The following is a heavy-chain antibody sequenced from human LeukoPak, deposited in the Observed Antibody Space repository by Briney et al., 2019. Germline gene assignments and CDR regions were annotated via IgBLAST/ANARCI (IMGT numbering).Heavy chain of an antibody. D-gene: IGHD6-13*01. CDR3: ARDRSQQLANHGWFDP. V-gene: IGHV1-46*01. Sequence: GASVKVSCKASGYTFTSYYMHWVRQAPGQGLEWMGIIYPSGGSTSYAQKFQGRVTMTRDTSTSTVYMELSSLRSEDTAVYYCARDRSQQLANHGWFDPWGQGTLVTVSS. CDR2: IYPSGGST. CDR1: GYTFTSYY. J-gene: IGHJ5*02.